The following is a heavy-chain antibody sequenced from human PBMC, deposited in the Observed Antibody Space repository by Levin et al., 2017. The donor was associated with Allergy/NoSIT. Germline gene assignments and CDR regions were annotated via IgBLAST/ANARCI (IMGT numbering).Heavy chain of an antibody. V-gene: IGHV3-66*01. Sequence: GGSLRLSCAASGFTVSSNYMSWVRQAPGKGLEWVSVIYSGGSTYYADSVKGRFTISRDNSKNTLYLQMNSLRAEDTAVYYCARGGGVGYQLLYGFYYYGMDVWGQGTTVTVSS. D-gene: IGHD2-2*02. CDR1: GFTVSSNY. CDR2: IYSGGST. J-gene: IGHJ6*02. CDR3: ARGGGVGYQLLYGFYYYGMDV.